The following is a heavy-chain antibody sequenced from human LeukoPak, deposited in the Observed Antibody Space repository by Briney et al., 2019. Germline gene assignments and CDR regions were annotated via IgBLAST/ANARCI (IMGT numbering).Heavy chain of an antibody. J-gene: IGHJ6*02. V-gene: IGHV1-8*01. CDR1: GYTFTSYV. CDR3: ARGPGYSYGYGWGYYYYGLDV. CDR2: MNPNSGNT. Sequence: GASVKVSCKASGYTFTSYVINWLRQATGQGLEWMGWMNPNSGNTGYAQKFQGRVTMTRNTSISTAYMELSSLRSEDTAVYYCARGPGYSYGYGWGYYYYGLDVWGQGTTVTVSS. D-gene: IGHD5-18*01.